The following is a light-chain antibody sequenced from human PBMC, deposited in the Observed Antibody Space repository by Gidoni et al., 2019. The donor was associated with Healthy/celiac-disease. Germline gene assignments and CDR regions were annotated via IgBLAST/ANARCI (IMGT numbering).Light chain of an antibody. CDR3: QQSYSTPIT. CDR1: QSISSY. Sequence: PSSLSASVGDRVTITCRASQSISSYLNWYQQKPGKAPKLLIYAASSLQSGVPSRFSGSGSGTDFTLTISSLQPEDFATYYCQQSYSTPITFXQXTKLEIK. J-gene: IGKJ2*01. CDR2: AAS. V-gene: IGKV1-39*01.